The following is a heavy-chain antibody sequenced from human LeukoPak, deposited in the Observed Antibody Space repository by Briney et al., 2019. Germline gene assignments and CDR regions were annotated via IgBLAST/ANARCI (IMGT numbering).Heavy chain of an antibody. J-gene: IGHJ5*02. D-gene: IGHD2-2*01. V-gene: IGHV4-59*01. CDR1: GGSISSYY. CDR2: IYYSGSI. CDR3: ARAPSYCSSSSCYVMAFDP. Sequence: SETLSLTCTVSGGSISSYYWSWIRQPPGKRLEWIGYIYYSGSINYNSSLKSRVTISIDTSKKQFSLKLRSVTAADTAVYYCARAPSYCSSSSCYVMAFDPWGQGTLVTVSS.